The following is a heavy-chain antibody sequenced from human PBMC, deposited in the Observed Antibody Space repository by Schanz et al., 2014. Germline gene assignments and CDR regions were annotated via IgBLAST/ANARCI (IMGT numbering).Heavy chain of an antibody. CDR1: GGSISSFY. Sequence: QVQLQESGPGLVKPSETLSLTCTVSGGSISSFYWSWIRQPAGKGLEWIGRIYTNGSTKYNPSLKRRVPMSVDTSKNQFSLKLTSVTAADTAVYYCAFDRDDAYDIWGQGTTVTVSS. CDR2: IYTNGST. V-gene: IGHV4-4*07. J-gene: IGHJ3*02. D-gene: IGHD3-9*01. CDR3: AFDRDDAYDI.